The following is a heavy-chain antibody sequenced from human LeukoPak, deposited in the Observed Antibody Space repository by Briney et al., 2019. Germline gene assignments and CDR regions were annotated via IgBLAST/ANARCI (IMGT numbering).Heavy chain of an antibody. CDR2: IYHSGST. J-gene: IGHJ5*01. D-gene: IGHD6-6*01. Sequence: SGTLSLTCAVSGGSISSSNWWSWVRPPPGKGLEWIGEIYHSGSTYSNPSLQSRVTISVDKSKNHFSLKLTSVTAADTAVYYCARTTAEYSNSWIDSWGQGTLVIVSS. CDR3: ARTTAEYSNSWIDS. V-gene: IGHV4-4*02. CDR1: GGSISSSNW.